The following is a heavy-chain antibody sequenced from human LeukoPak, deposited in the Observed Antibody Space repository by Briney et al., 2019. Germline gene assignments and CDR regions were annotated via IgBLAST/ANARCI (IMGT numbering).Heavy chain of an antibody. J-gene: IGHJ4*02. Sequence: SETLSLTCAVYGGSFSGYYWSWIRQPPGKGLEWIGYIYYSGSTNYNPSLKSRVTISVDTSKNQFSLKLSSVTAADTAVYYCARTQFCSGGSCYQHYFDYWGQGTLVTVSS. D-gene: IGHD2-15*01. CDR1: GGSFSGYY. CDR2: IYYSGST. V-gene: IGHV4-59*01. CDR3: ARTQFCSGGSCYQHYFDY.